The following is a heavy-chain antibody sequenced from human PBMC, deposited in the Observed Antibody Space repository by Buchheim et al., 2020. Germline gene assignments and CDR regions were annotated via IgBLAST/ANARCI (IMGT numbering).Heavy chain of an antibody. D-gene: IGHD4-11*01. CDR1: GGSINRGGYY. CDR3: ARDGYNNFGEYFAMDV. CDR2: IYYTGDT. V-gene: IGHV4-31*03. Sequence: QMQLQESGPGLVKPLQTLSLTCTVSGGSINRGGYYWSWIRQHSVRGLEWIGYIYYTGDTYYSPSLKSRLSISVDMSKNQFSLRVNSVTAADTAVYFCARDGYNNFGEYFAMDVWGQGT. J-gene: IGHJ6*02.